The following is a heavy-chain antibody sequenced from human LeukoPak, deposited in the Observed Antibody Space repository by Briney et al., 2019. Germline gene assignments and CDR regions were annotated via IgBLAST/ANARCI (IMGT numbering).Heavy chain of an antibody. D-gene: IGHD6-19*01. V-gene: IGHV3-23*01. J-gene: IGHJ4*02. CDR2: ISGSGGST. CDR1: GFTFSNYA. CDR3: TKSGGWYSSASYYFDY. Sequence: PGGSLRLSCAASGFTFSNYAMTWVRQAPGKGLEWVSAISGSGGSTYYADSVRGRFTISRDNSKNTLYLQMNSLRAEDTAVYYRTKSGGWYSSASYYFDYWGQGTLVTVSS.